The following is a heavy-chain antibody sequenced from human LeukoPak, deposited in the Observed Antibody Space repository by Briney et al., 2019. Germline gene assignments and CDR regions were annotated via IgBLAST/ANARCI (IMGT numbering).Heavy chain of an antibody. CDR3: ARLTTFDVWDFDS. V-gene: IGHV5-51*01. CDR1: GYRFTGYW. D-gene: IGHD3-10*02. CDR2: IYPGDSDA. Sequence: GESLKISCKASGYRFTGYWIGWVRQTPGKGLEWMGIIYPGDSDAKYSPSFQGQVTISADKSINTAYLQWTSLKASDSAMYYCARLTTFDVWDFDSWGQGTLVAVSS. J-gene: IGHJ4*02.